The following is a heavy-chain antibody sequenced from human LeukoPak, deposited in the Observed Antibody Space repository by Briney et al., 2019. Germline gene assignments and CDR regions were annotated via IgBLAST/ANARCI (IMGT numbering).Heavy chain of an antibody. CDR1: GFTFSSYE. CDR2: ISSSGSTI. D-gene: IGHD4-17*01. V-gene: IGHV3-48*03. Sequence: PGGSLRLSCAASGFTFSSYEMNWVRQAPGKGLEWVSYISSSGSTIYYADSVKGRLTISRDNAKNSLYLQMNSLRAEDTAVYYCARGLRAVTRSEYYFDYWGQGTLVTVSS. CDR3: ARGLRAVTRSEYYFDY. J-gene: IGHJ4*02.